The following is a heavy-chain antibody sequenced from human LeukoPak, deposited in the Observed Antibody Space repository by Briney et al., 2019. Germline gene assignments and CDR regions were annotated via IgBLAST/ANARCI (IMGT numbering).Heavy chain of an antibody. CDR1: GYTFTSYD. V-gene: IGHV1-8*03. CDR3: ARGFSEMEV. Sequence: ASVKVSCKASGYTFTSYDINWVRQATGQGLEWMGWMNPNSGNTGYAQKFQGRVTITRNTSISTPYMELSSLRSDDTAVYYCARGFSEMEVWAKGTTVTVSS. J-gene: IGHJ6*04. D-gene: IGHD2/OR15-2a*01. CDR2: MNPNSGNT.